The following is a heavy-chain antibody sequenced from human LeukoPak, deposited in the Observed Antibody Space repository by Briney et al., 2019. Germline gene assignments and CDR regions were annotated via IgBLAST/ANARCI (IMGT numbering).Heavy chain of an antibody. CDR1: GYTFTGYY. CDR3: ARDKGYCSGGSCYSLDY. J-gene: IGHJ4*02. D-gene: IGHD2-15*01. V-gene: IGHV1-2*04. CDR2: INPHSGGT. Sequence: ASVKVSCKASGYTFTGYYMHWVRQAPGQGLEWMGWINPHSGGTNYAQKFQGWVTMTRDTSISTAYMELSRLRSDDTAVYYCARDKGYCSGGSCYSLDYWGQGTLVTVSS.